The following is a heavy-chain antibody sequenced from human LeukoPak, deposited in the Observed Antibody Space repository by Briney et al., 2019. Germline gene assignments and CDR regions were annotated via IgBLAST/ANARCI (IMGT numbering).Heavy chain of an antibody. D-gene: IGHD3-3*01. V-gene: IGHV3-30*02. Sequence: GGSLRLSCAASGFTFSSYGMHWVRQAPGKGLEWVAFIRYDGSNKYYADSVKGRFTISRDNSKNTLYLQMNGLRAEDTAVYYCAKGHYDFWSGYSEPGNWFDPWGQGTLVTVSS. CDR3: AKGHYDFWSGYSEPGNWFDP. J-gene: IGHJ5*02. CDR2: IRYDGSNK. CDR1: GFTFSSYG.